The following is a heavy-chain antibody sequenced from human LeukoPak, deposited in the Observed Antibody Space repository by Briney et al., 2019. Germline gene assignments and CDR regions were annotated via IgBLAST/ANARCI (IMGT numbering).Heavy chain of an antibody. V-gene: IGHV3-23*01. J-gene: IGHJ4*02. D-gene: IGHD3-16*01. Sequence: GGSLRLSCAASGFTFSDYSMSWVRQAPGKGLEWVSGISGSGGSAYYADSVKGRFTISRDNSKNTLYLQMNSLGAEDTAVYYCAKTYVWYYFDYWGQGILVTVSS. CDR2: ISGSGGSA. CDR3: AKTYVWYYFDY. CDR1: GFTFSDYS.